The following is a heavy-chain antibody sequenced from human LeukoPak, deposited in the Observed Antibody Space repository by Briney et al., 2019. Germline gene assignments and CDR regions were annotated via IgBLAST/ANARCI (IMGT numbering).Heavy chain of an antibody. J-gene: IGHJ6*03. D-gene: IGHD3-3*01. CDR3: ARDAYRDKRLTISGVRVPYYRDV. V-gene: IGHV3-7*01. CDR1: RFTFTSYW. CDR2: IKQGGSEK. Sequence: GGTLRLSCAASRFTFTSYWMTWVRQAPGKGLEWVANIKQGGSEKYYVDSVKGRFTISRDNAKSSLYLQMNSLRAEDTAVYYCARDAYRDKRLTISGVRVPYYRDVWGKGTTVTVSS.